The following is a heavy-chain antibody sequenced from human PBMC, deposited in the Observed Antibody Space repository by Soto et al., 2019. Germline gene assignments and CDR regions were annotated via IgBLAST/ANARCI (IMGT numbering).Heavy chain of an antibody. D-gene: IGHD3-9*01. V-gene: IGHV3-23*01. CDR2: ISGSGGST. J-gene: IGHJ4*02. CDR1: GFTFSSYA. CDR3: AKIPKPSFRARKTDILTGYYSFDY. Sequence: PGGSLRLSCAASGFTFSSYAMSWVRQAPGKGLEWVSAISGSGGSTYYADSVKGQFTISRDNSKNTLYLQMNSLRAEDTAVYYCAKIPKPSFRARKTDILTGYYSFDYWGQGTLVTVSS.